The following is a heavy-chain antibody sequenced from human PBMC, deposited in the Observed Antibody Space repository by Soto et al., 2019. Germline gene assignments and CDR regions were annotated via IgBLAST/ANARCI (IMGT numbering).Heavy chain of an antibody. CDR1: GFTFSDYY. CDR2: ISSRSSTI. Sequence: QVQLVESGGGLVKPGGSLRLSCAASGFTFSDYYMNWIRQAPGKGLEWVSYISSRSSTIFYADSVKGRLTISRDNVKNSLYLKMNSLRAEDTAVYYCASGTNGAFFVYWGQGILVTVSS. D-gene: IGHD2-8*01. J-gene: IGHJ4*02. CDR3: ASGTNGAFFVY. V-gene: IGHV3-11*01.